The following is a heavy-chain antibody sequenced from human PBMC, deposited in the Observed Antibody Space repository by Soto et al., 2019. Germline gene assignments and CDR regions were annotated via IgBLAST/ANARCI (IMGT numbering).Heavy chain of an antibody. D-gene: IGHD2-2*02. Sequence: QVQLVESGGGVVQPGRSLRLSCAASGFTFSSYAMHWVRQAPGKGLEWVAVISYDGSNKYYADSVKGRFTISRDNSKNTLYLQMNSRRAEDTAVYYCARDRLDVVVPAAILAYWGQGTLVTVSS. CDR3: ARDRLDVVVPAAILAY. V-gene: IGHV3-30-3*01. CDR2: ISYDGSNK. CDR1: GFTFSSYA. J-gene: IGHJ4*02.